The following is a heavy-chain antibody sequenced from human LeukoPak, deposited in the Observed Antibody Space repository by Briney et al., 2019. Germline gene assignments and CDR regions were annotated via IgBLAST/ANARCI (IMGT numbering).Heavy chain of an antibody. Sequence: SVKVSCKASGGTFSSYAISWARQAPGQGLEWMGGIIPIFGTANYAQKFQGRVTITADESTSTAYMELSSLRSEDTAVYYCARGGGRYCSSTSCYYYGMDVWGKGTTVTVSS. CDR3: ARGGGRYCSSTSCYYYGMDV. CDR1: GGTFSSYA. D-gene: IGHD2-2*01. V-gene: IGHV1-69*01. J-gene: IGHJ6*04. CDR2: IIPIFGTA.